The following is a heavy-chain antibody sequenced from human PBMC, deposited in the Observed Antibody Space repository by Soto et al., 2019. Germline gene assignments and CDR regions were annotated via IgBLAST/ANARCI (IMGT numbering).Heavy chain of an antibody. J-gene: IGHJ6*02. D-gene: IGHD3-3*01. CDR1: GFTFSSYA. V-gene: IGHV3-30-3*01. CDR2: ISYDGSNK. Sequence: GGSLRLSCAASGFTFSSYAMHWVRQAPGKGLEWVAVISYDGSNKYYADSVKGRFTISRDNSKNTLYLQMNSLRAEDTAVYYCARDKRFLEWLSGMDVWGQGTTVTVSS. CDR3: ARDKRFLEWLSGMDV.